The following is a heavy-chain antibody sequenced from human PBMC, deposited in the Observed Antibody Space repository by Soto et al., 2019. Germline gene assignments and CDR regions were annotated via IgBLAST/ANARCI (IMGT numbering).Heavy chain of an antibody. J-gene: IGHJ4*02. CDR2: IRSSFVSM. V-gene: IGHV3-11*01. D-gene: IGHD3-9*01. CDR1: GFHFSNYY. Sequence: PWGSLRLSCAVSGFHFSNYYMSWIRQAPGKGLEWLAYIRSSFVSMHYGYSVKARFSISRDNANNSLFLQMTSLRADGTAVYYCARASVTGWVGHAREYFHXPCQGALGTVSX. CDR3: ARASVTGWVGHAREYFHX.